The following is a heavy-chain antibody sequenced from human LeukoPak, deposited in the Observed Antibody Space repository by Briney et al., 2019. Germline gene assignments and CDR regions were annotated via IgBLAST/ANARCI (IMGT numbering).Heavy chain of an antibody. CDR3: ARDRRIKGGGGYFDY. Sequence: ASVKVSCKASGYTFTGYYMHWVRQAPGQGLEWMGWINPNSGGTNYAQKFQGRVTMTRDTSISTAYMELSRLRSDDTAVYYCARDRRIKGGGGYFDYWGQGTLVTVSS. D-gene: IGHD3-16*01. V-gene: IGHV1-2*02. CDR2: INPNSGGT. CDR1: GYTFTGYY. J-gene: IGHJ4*02.